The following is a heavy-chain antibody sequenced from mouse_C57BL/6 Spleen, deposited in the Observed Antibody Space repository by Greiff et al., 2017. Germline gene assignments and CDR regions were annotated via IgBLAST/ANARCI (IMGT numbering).Heavy chain of an antibody. Sequence: DVKLVESGGGLVQPGGSLKLSCAASGFTFSDYYMYWVRQTPEKRLEWVAYISNGGGSTYYPDTVKGRFTISRDNAKNTLYLQMSRLKSEDTAMYYCARGGYYDFRYAMDYWGQGTSVTVSS. CDR2: ISNGGGST. D-gene: IGHD2-3*01. CDR1: GFTFSDYY. CDR3: ARGGYYDFRYAMDY. V-gene: IGHV5-12*01. J-gene: IGHJ4*01.